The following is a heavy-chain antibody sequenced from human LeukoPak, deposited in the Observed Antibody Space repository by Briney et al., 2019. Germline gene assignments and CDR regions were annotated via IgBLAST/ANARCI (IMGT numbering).Heavy chain of an antibody. D-gene: IGHD3-22*01. CDR3: ARAVSSYYDSSGYFAKLGYFQH. CDR1: GYTFTGYY. J-gene: IGHJ1*01. CDR2: INPNSGGT. Sequence: ASVKVSCKASGYTFTGYYMHWVRQAPGQGLEWMGWINPNSGGTNYAQKFQGRVTMTRDTSISTAYMELSRLRSDDTAVYYCARAVSSYYDSSGYFAKLGYFQHWGQGTLVTVSS. V-gene: IGHV1-2*02.